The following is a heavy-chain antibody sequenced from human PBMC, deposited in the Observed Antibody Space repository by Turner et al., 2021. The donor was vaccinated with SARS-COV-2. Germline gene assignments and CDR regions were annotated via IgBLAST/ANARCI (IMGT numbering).Heavy chain of an antibody. Sequence: QVQLVESGGGVVPPGRSLRLSCAASGFTFSSYGMHWVRQAPGKGLEWVAVISYDGSNKYYADSVKGRFTISRDNSKNTLYLQMNSLRAEDTAVYYCAKVSPNRGLRPYYYYYGMDVWGQGTTVTVSS. D-gene: IGHD5-12*01. J-gene: IGHJ6*02. CDR2: ISYDGSNK. V-gene: IGHV3-30*18. CDR1: GFTFSSYG. CDR3: AKVSPNRGLRPYYYYYGMDV.